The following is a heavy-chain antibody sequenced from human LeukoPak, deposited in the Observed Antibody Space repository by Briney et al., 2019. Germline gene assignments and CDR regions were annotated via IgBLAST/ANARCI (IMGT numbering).Heavy chain of an antibody. J-gene: IGHJ6*02. CDR3: ARDQYYYDSSGYKGTTPYYYYGMDV. V-gene: IGHV4-4*07. D-gene: IGHD3-22*01. CDR1: GGSISSYY. CDR2: IYTSGST. Sequence: ASETLSPSCTVSGGSISSYYWSWIRQPAGRGLEWIGRIYTSGSTNYNPSLKSRVTMSVDTSKNQFSLKLSSVTAADTAVYYCARDQYYYDSSGYKGTTPYYYYGMDVWGQGTTVTVSS.